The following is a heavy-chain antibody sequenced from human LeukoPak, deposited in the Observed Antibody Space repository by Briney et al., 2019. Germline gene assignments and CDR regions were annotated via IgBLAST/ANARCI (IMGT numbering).Heavy chain of an antibody. J-gene: IGHJ4*02. CDR1: GGSISFYY. Sequence: SETLSLTCTVSGGSISFYYWSWIRQPAGKGLEWIGRIYTSGSTNYNPSLKSRVTMSVDTSKNQFSLKLSSVTAADTAVYYCARGIVVPAAIAYFDYWGQGTLVTVSS. V-gene: IGHV4-4*07. CDR2: IYTSGST. D-gene: IGHD2-2*02. CDR3: ARGIVVPAAIAYFDY.